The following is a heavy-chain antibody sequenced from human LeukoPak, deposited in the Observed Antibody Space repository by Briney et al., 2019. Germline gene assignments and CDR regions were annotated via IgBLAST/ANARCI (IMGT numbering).Heavy chain of an antibody. V-gene: IGHV3-30-3*01. CDR1: GFTFSSYA. Sequence: GGSLRLSCAASGFTFSSYAMHWVRQAPGKGLEWVAVISYDGSNKYYADSVKGRFTISRDNSKNTLYLQMNSLRAEDTAVYYCARRLDSWGQGTLVTVSS. CDR3: ARRLDS. CDR2: ISYDGSNK. J-gene: IGHJ5*01.